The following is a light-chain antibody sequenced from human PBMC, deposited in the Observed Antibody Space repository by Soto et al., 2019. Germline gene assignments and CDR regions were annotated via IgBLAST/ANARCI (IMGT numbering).Light chain of an antibody. V-gene: IGKV3-20*01. CDR2: GAS. CDR1: QSVSSSY. J-gene: IGKJ4*01. Sequence: IVLTQSPATLSLSPGERATLSFRASQSVSSSYLAWYQQKPGQAPRLLIFGASNRANGIPDRFSGSGSGTDFTLTISRLEPEDFAVFYCQQYGSSPLTFGGGTKVDIK. CDR3: QQYGSSPLT.